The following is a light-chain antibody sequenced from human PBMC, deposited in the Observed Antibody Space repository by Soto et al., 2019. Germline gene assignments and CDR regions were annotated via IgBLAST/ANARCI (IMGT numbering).Light chain of an antibody. J-gene: IGKJ5*01. V-gene: IGKV3-20*01. CDR1: QSVSSDF. CDR3: QQYCDSPIT. CDR2: GAS. Sequence: EIVLTQSPGTLSLSPGERATLSCRASQSVSSDFLAWYQRKPGQAPRLLIYGASTRATGIPDRFSGSGSGTDFTLTISRLEPEDFAVYDCQQYCDSPITFGQGTRLE.